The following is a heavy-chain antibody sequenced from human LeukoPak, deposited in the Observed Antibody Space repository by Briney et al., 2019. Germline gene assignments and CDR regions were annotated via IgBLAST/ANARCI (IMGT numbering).Heavy chain of an antibody. D-gene: IGHD2-21*02. CDR2: ISSESTNI. J-gene: IGHJ4*02. CDR1: GFNFNIYG. Sequence: GGSLRLSCAASGFNFNIYGMNWVRQAPGKGLEWVSSISSESTNIYYTDSVKGRFTIARDNAQNSLYLQMNSLIPEDTAVYYCSRDGSGSGDVWGQGTLVTVSS. V-gene: IGHV3-21*01. CDR3: SRDGSGSGDV.